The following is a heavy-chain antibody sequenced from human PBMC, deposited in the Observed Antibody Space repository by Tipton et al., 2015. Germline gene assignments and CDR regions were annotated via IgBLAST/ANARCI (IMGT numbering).Heavy chain of an antibody. V-gene: IGHV3-33*08. D-gene: IGHD3-3*01. CDR3: ARSFGVVHYQSAMDV. CDR2: VCYDGTEK. J-gene: IGHJ6*02. CDR1: GFTFTYSW. Sequence: SLRLSCVASGFTFTYSWMHWVRQAPGKGLEWVALVCYDGTEKHHADSVKGRFTISRDNSKKTVYLQMNNLRAEDTAVYYCARSFGVVHYQSAMDVWGQGTTVTVSS.